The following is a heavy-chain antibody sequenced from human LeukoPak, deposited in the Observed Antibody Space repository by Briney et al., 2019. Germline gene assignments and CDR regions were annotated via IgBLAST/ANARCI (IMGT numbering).Heavy chain of an antibody. Sequence: GGSLRLSCTASGFIFNSYALSWVRQAPGKGLEWVSGTSGSGVSTYYADSVKGRFTISRDNSKTTMYLQMKSLRVEDTAIYYCAKGATATTSSGVFWGQGTLVTVSS. CDR1: GFIFNSYA. J-gene: IGHJ4*02. V-gene: IGHV3-23*01. CDR2: TSGSGVST. D-gene: IGHD3-22*01. CDR3: AKGATATTSSGVF.